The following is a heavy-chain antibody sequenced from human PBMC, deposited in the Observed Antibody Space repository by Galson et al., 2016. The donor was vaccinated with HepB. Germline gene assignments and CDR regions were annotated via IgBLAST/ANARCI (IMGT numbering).Heavy chain of an antibody. CDR2: ISAYSGNT. J-gene: IGHJ4*02. CDR3: ARDRDAALDY. CDR1: GYTFTNNG. D-gene: IGHD6-13*01. V-gene: IGHV1-18*01. Sequence: SVKVSCKASGYTFTNNGISWVRQAPGQGPEWMAWISAYSGNTNYAQKLLDRVTLTKDTSASTVYMELRSLRSDDTAMYCCARDRDAALDYWGQGALVTVSS.